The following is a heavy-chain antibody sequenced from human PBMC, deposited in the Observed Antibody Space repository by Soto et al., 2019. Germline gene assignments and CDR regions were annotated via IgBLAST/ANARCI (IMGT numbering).Heavy chain of an antibody. D-gene: IGHD2-15*01. Sequence: QVQLVESGGGVVRPGGSLRLSCEGSGFPFRSYGIHWVRQAPGKGLEWLAIIWNDGSNEYYADSVKGRFTISRDNSKNTVYLQVTNLRAEDTAVYFCARDQTDSGGYSDSWVQGTLVTVSS. J-gene: IGHJ4*02. CDR2: IWNDGSNE. V-gene: IGHV3-33*01. CDR3: ARDQTDSGGYSDS. CDR1: GFPFRSYG.